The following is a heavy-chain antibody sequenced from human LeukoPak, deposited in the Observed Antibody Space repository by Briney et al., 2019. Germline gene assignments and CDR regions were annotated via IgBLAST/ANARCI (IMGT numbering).Heavy chain of an antibody. D-gene: IGHD6-19*01. CDR1: GGSFSGYY. CDR2: INHSGST. J-gene: IGHJ4*02. Sequence: SETLSLTCAAYGGSFSGYYWSWIRQPPGKGLEWIGEINHSGSTNYNPPLKSRVTISVDTSKNQFSLKLSSVTAADTAVYYCARLFGYTRLVRNDYWGQGTLVTVSS. V-gene: IGHV4-34*01. CDR3: ARLFGYTRLVRNDY.